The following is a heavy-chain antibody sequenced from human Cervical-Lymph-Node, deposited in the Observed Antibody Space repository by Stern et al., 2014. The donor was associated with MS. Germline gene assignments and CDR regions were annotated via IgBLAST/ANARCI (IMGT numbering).Heavy chain of an antibody. CDR3: AREASLLIVGIDY. D-gene: IGHD3-22*01. CDR1: GYTFTGFY. J-gene: IGHJ4*02. V-gene: IGHV1-2*06. CDR2: LDTNSAGT. Sequence: VQLVQSGAEVKKPGASVKVSCKPSGYTFTGFYLNWVRQAPGQGLEWMGRLDTNSAGTNFAQKFQGSVTMTSDTSSSTAYMELSRLTSDDTAVYYGAREASLLIVGIDYWGQGTLVTVSS.